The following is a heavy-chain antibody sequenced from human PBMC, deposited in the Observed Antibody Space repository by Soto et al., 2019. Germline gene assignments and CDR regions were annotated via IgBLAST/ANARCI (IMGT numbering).Heavy chain of an antibody. CDR1: GYRFLYYP. Sequence: QVQLVQSGAEVKKPGASVKISCKASGYRFLYYPLHWVRQAPGQRLEWRGWINLGNGNTQYSQNFQGRVTITGATSANPVYLELSSLRYDDTAIYYCAREPLCGGRCYANTFDPWGKGTVVTVSS. J-gene: IGHJ5*02. D-gene: IGHD2-15*01. V-gene: IGHV1-3*01. CDR2: INLGNGNT. CDR3: AREPLCGGRCYANTFDP.